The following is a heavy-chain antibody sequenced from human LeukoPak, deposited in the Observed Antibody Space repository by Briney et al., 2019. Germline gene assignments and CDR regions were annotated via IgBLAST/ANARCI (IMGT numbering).Heavy chain of an antibody. V-gene: IGHV1-2*02. J-gene: IGHJ3*02. D-gene: IGHD1-1*01. CDR3: ARDGDNDNSDAFDI. CDR2: INPNSGGT. Sequence: GASVKLSCKASGYTFTCYYMHWVRQGPGQGLELMWWINPNSGGTNHAQKFQGRVTMTRDTSISTAYMELSRLRSDDTAVYYCARDGDNDNSDAFDIWGPGTMVTVSS. CDR1: GYTFTCYY.